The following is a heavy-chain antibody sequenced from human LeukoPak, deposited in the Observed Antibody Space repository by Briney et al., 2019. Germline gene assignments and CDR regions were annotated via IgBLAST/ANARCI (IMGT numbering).Heavy chain of an antibody. CDR3: AGLPSRYHSSHDPLDC. V-gene: IGHV4-61*01. Sequence: PSETLSLTCTVSGGSVSSGSYYWSWIRQPPGKGLEWIGYIYYSGSTNYNPSLKSRVTISVDTSKNQFPLKLSSVTAADTAVYYCAGLPSRYHSSHDPLDCWGQGTLVTVCS. D-gene: IGHD6-13*01. J-gene: IGHJ4*02. CDR1: GGSVSSGSYY. CDR2: IYYSGST.